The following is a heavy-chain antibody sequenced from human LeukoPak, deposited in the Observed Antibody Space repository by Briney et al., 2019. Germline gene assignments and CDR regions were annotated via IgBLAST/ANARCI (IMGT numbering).Heavy chain of an antibody. D-gene: IGHD6-6*01. Sequence: GGSLRLSCAASGFTFSSYWMHWVRHAPGKGLLWVSRINSDGSSTWYADSVKGRFTISRDNAKNTLYLQMNSLRAEDTAVYYCARVYSSSSSDYWGQGTLVTVSS. CDR3: ARVYSSSSSDY. J-gene: IGHJ4*02. V-gene: IGHV3-74*01. CDR1: GFTFSSYW. CDR2: INSDGSST.